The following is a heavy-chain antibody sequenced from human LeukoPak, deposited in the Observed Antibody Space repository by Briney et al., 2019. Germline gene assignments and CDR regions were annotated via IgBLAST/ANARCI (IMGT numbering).Heavy chain of an antibody. J-gene: IGHJ3*02. CDR3: GQVVVAAIAALHAFDI. Sequence: PSETLSLTCAVSGYSISSSNWWGWIRQPPGKGLEWIGYIYYSGSTNYNPSLKSRVTMSVDTSKNQFSLKLSSVTALDTAVYYCGQVVVAAIAALHAFDIWGQGTMVTVSS. CDR2: IYYSGST. CDR1: GYSISSSNW. V-gene: IGHV4-28*06. D-gene: IGHD2-15*01.